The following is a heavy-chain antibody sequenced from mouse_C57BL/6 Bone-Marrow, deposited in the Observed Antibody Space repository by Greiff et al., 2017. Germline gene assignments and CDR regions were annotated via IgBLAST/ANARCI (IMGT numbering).Heavy chain of an antibody. CDR3: ARGGVVAPFAY. CDR2: IYPGSGNT. CDR1: GYTFTDYY. J-gene: IGHJ3*01. V-gene: IGHV1-76*01. D-gene: IGHD1-1*01. Sequence: VQLQQSGAELVRPGASVKLSCKASGYTFTDYYINWVKQRPGQGLEWIARIYPGSGNTYYNEKFKGKATLTAEKSSSTAYMQLSSLTSEDSAVYFCARGGVVAPFAYWGQGTLVTVSA.